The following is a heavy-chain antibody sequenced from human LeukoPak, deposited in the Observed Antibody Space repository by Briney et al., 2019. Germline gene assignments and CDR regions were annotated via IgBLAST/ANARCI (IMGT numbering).Heavy chain of an antibody. Sequence: WASVKVSCKASGYTFTSYDINWVRQATGQGLEWMGGFDPEDGETIYAQKFQGRVTMTEDTSTDTAYMELSSLRSEDTAVYYCATYYGSGSLHRDAFDIWGQGTMVTVSS. V-gene: IGHV1-24*01. CDR1: GYTFTSYD. D-gene: IGHD3-10*01. CDR2: FDPEDGET. J-gene: IGHJ3*02. CDR3: ATYYGSGSLHRDAFDI.